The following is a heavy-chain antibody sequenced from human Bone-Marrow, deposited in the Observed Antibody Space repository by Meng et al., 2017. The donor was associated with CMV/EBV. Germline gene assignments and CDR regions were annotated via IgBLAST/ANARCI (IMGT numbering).Heavy chain of an antibody. D-gene: IGHD2-2*01. V-gene: IGHV3-30-3*01. Sequence: GESLKISCAASGFTFSSYAMHWVRQAPGKGLEWVAVISYDGSNKYYADSVKGRFTISRDNSKNTLYLQMNSLRAEDTAVYYCARDPGDIVVAPSGDVWGQGPTVTFYS. CDR1: GFTFSSYA. CDR3: ARDPGDIVVAPSGDV. CDR2: ISYDGSNK. J-gene: IGHJ6*02.